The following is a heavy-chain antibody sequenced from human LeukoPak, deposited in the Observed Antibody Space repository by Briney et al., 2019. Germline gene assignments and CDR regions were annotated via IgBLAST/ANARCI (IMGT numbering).Heavy chain of an antibody. D-gene: IGHD6-19*01. CDR1: GYTFTGYY. V-gene: IGHV1-2*02. CDR3: ATARHSGWYE. J-gene: IGHJ4*02. Sequence: ASVKVSCKASGYTFTGYYMHWVRQAPGQGLEWMGWINPNSGGTNYAQKFQGRVTMTEDTSTDTAYMELSSLRSEDTAVYYCATARHSGWYEWGQGTPVTVSS. CDR2: INPNSGGT.